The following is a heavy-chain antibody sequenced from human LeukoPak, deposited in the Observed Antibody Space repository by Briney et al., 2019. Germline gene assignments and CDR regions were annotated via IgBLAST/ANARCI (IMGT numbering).Heavy chain of an antibody. V-gene: IGHV3-7*01. Sequence: GGSLRLSCAASGFTFSSYWMSWVRQARGKGLEWVANINQDGSQKYYVDSVKGRFTISRDNAKNSLYLQMNSLRAEDTAVYYCASEYSSSSHYFDYWGQGTLVTVSS. CDR2: INQDGSQK. J-gene: IGHJ4*02. CDR1: GFTFSSYW. D-gene: IGHD6-6*01. CDR3: ASEYSSSSHYFDY.